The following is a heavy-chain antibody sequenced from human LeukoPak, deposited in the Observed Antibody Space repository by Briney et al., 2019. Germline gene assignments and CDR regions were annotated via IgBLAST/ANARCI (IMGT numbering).Heavy chain of an antibody. CDR1: GGSISSGDYY. CDR2: MYYSGST. D-gene: IGHD3-22*01. V-gene: IGHV4-30-4*01. CDR3: ARPYYYDSRIDP. Sequence: SETLSLTCTVSGGSISSGDYYWSWIRQPPGKGLEWIAYMYYSGSTYYNPSFKSRVTMSADTSKNQLSLKLSSVTAADTAVCYCARPYYYDSRIDPWGQGILVTVSS. J-gene: IGHJ5*02.